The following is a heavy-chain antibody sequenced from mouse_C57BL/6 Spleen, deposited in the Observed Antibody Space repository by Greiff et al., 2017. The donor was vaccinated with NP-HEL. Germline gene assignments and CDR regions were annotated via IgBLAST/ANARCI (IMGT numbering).Heavy chain of an antibody. CDR2: INPNNGGT. Sequence: EVKLMESGPELVKPGASVKIPCKASGYTFTDYNMDWVKQSHGKSLEWIGDINPNNGGTIYNQKFKGKATLTVDKSSSTAYMELRSLTSEDTAVYYCARRLGDWYFDVWGTGTTVTVSS. V-gene: IGHV1-18*01. D-gene: IGHD3-3*01. CDR1: GYTFTDYN. CDR3: ARRLGDWYFDV. J-gene: IGHJ1*03.